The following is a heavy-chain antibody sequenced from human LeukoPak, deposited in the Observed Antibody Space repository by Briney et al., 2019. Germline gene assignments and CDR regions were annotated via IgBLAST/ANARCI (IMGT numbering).Heavy chain of an antibody. CDR3: AREVTVRQKRESIRFRWFDP. V-gene: IGHV3-11*01. Sequence: GGSLRLSCAASGFTFSDYYMSWIRQAPGKGLEWVSYISSSGSTIYYADSVKGRFTISRDNAKNSLYLQMNSLRAEDTAVYYCAREVTVRQKRESIRFRWFDPWGQGTLVTVSS. J-gene: IGHJ5*02. CDR2: ISSSGSTI. D-gene: IGHD4-17*01. CDR1: GFTFSDYY.